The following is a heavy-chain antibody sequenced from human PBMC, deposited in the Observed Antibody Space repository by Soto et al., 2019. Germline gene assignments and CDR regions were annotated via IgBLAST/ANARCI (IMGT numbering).Heavy chain of an antibody. Sequence: EVQLVESGGGLVQPGGSLRLSCAASGFTFSGYWMSWVRQAPGKGLEWVANIKQDGSEQFYVDSVKGRFTISRDNAKNSLYLDMNSLRAEDTAVYYCAREAVWGQGTTVTVSS. V-gene: IGHV3-7*05. CDR1: GFTFSGYW. CDR3: AREAV. J-gene: IGHJ6*02. CDR2: IKQDGSEQ.